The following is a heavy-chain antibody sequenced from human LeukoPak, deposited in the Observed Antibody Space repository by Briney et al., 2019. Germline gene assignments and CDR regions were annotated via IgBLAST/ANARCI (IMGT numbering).Heavy chain of an antibody. Sequence: APVKVSCKASGYTFTSYAMHWVRQAPGQRLEWMGWINAGNGNTKYSQKFQGRVTITRDTSASTAYMELSSLRSEDTAVYYCASGSGWGANWFDPWGQGTLVTVSS. D-gene: IGHD6-19*01. CDR3: ASGSGWGANWFDP. CDR1: GYTFTSYA. V-gene: IGHV1-3*01. CDR2: INAGNGNT. J-gene: IGHJ5*02.